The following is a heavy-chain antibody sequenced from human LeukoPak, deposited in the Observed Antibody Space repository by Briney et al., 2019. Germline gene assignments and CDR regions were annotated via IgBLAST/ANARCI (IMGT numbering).Heavy chain of an antibody. V-gene: IGHV1-2*02. CDR1: GYTFTGYY. CDR2: INPNSGGT. D-gene: IGHD6-13*01. J-gene: IGHJ4*02. Sequence: ASVKVSCKASGYTFTGYYMHWVRQAPGQGVEWMGWINPNSGGTNYAQKFQGRVTMTRDTSISTAYMELSRLRSDDTAVYYCASSDAAAGPIDYWGQGTLVTVSS. CDR3: ASSDAAAGPIDY.